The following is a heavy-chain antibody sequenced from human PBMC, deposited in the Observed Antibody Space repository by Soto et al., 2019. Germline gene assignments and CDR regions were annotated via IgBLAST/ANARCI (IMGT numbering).Heavy chain of an antibody. CDR2: IYYSGST. CDR1: GGSISSSSYY. D-gene: IGHD2-21*01. V-gene: IGHV4-39*01. CDR3: ARLAYCGGECYSRADYFDY. J-gene: IGHJ4*02. Sequence: PSETLSLTCTVSGGSISSSSYYWGWIRQPPGKGLEWIGSIYYSGSTYYNPSLKSRVTISVDTSKNQFSLKLSSVTAADTAVYYCARLAYCGGECYSRADYFDYWGQGTLVTVS.